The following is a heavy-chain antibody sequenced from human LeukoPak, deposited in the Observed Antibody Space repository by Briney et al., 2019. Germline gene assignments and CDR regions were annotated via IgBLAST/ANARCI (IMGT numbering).Heavy chain of an antibody. CDR2: ISYDGINK. D-gene: IGHD2-2*01. Sequence: PGGSLRLSCAASGFTFSSYWMSWVRQAPGKGLEWVAVISYDGINKYYADSVKGRFTISRDNSKNTLFLQMNSLRVEDTAVYYCAKGYCSSTSCLKTDWGQGTLVTVSS. J-gene: IGHJ4*02. CDR3: AKGYCSSTSCLKTD. CDR1: GFTFSSYW. V-gene: IGHV3-30*18.